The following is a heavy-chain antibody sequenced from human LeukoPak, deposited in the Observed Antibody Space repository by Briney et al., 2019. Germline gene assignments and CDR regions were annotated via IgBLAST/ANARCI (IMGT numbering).Heavy chain of an antibody. V-gene: IGHV1-69*13. D-gene: IGHD3-3*01. CDR2: IIPIFGTA. CDR3: ARAYYDFWSGYPNLYYYYYMDV. J-gene: IGHJ6*03. Sequence: SVKVSCKASGGTFSSYAISWVRQAPGQGLEWMGGIIPIFGTANYAQKFQGRVTITADESTSTAYMELSSLRSEDTAVYYCARAYYDFWSGYPNLYYYYYMDVWGKGTTVTVSS. CDR1: GGTFSSYA.